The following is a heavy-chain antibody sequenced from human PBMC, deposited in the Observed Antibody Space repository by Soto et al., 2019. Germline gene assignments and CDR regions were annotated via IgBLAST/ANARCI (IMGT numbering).Heavy chain of an antibody. CDR2: ISGSGGST. D-gene: IGHD2-8*01. V-gene: IGHV3-23*01. J-gene: IGHJ4*02. Sequence: GGSLRLSCAASGFTFSSYAMSWVRQAPGKGLEWVSAISGSGGSTYYADSVKGRFTISRDNSKNTLYLQMNSLRAEDTAVYYCAKSGLPPYSNEFDYWGQGTLVPASP. CDR1: GFTFSSYA. CDR3: AKSGLPPYSNEFDY.